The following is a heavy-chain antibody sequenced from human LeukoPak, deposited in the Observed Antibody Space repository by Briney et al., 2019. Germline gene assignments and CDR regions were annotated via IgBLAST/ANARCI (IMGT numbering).Heavy chain of an antibody. CDR3: ARLAAAGTSFYGMDV. V-gene: IGHV3-21*01. CDR1: GFTFSSYG. Sequence: GGSLRLSCAASGFTFSSYGMHWVRQAPGKGQEWVSSISSSSSYIYHADSVKGRFTISRDNAKNSLYLQMNSLRAEDTAMYYCARLAAAGTSFYGMDVWGKGTTVTVSS. D-gene: IGHD6-13*01. J-gene: IGHJ6*04. CDR2: ISSSSSYI.